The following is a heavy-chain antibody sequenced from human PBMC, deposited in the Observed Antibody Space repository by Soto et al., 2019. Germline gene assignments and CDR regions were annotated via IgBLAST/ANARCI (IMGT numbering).Heavy chain of an antibody. CDR1: GFTFSSYG. V-gene: IGHV3-30*18. J-gene: IGHJ6*03. D-gene: IGHD2-2*01. CDR2: ISYDGSNK. CDR3: AKTGGGVVVPAAPYTAGYYYYMDV. Sequence: GESLKISCAASGFTFSSYGMHWVRQAPGKGLEWVAVISYDGSNKYYADSVKGRFTISRDNSKNTLYLQMNSLRAEDTAVYYCAKTGGGVVVPAAPYTAGYYYYMDVWGKGTTVTVSS.